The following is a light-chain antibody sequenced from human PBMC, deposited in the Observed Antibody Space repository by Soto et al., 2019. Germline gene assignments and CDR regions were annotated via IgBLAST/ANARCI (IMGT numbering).Light chain of an antibody. J-gene: IGKJ1*01. CDR1: QLFLYSSNNKNY. Sequence: DLMVTPSPDALPVSLGERATITCKSSQLFLYSSNNKNYLAWYQQKPGQPPKLLIYWASTRESGVPDRFSGSGSGTDFTLTISRLAPEDFAVYYCQQYGSSRTFGQGTKVDIK. V-gene: IGKV4-1*01. CDR3: QQYGSSRT. CDR2: WAS.